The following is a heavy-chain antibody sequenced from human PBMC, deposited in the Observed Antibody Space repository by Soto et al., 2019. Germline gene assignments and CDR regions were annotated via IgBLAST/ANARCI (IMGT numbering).Heavy chain of an antibody. CDR1: RFSFNRSA. V-gene: IGHV1-58*02. CDR2: IVVGSGLT. D-gene: IGHD4-17*01. J-gene: IGHJ3*02. Sequence: QMILEESGPEVKKPGTSVKVSCKVSRFSFNRSAMQWVRQARGQRLEWIGWIVVGSGLTNYAKKFQERVTITRDMGTSTVYMELSSLRSDDTAVYYCAASDYGDSLVNAFDIWGQGTMVTVSS. CDR3: AASDYGDSLVNAFDI.